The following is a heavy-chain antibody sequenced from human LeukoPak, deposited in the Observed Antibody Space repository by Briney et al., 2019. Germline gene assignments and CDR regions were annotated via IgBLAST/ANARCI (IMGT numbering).Heavy chain of an antibody. CDR3: ARVVSAGDIDY. D-gene: IGHD2-2*01. V-gene: IGHV3-21*01. J-gene: IGHJ4*02. CDR1: S. CDR2: ISSSSSYI. Sequence: SMNWVRQAPGKGLEWVSSISSSSSYIYYADSVKGRFTISRDNAKNSLYLQMNSLRAEDTAVYYCARVVSAGDIDYWGQGTLVTVSS.